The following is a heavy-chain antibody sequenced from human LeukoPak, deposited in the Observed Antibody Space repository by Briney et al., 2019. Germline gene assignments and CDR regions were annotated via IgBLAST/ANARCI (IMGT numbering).Heavy chain of an antibody. Sequence: SLRLPCAASGFTFDDYAMHWVRQAPGKGLEWVSGISWNSGSIGYADSVKGRFTISRDNAKNSLYLQMNSLRAEDTALYYCAKEWELLRAFDIWGQGTMVTVSS. D-gene: IGHD1-26*01. V-gene: IGHV3-9*01. CDR2: ISWNSGSI. CDR1: GFTFDDYA. CDR3: AKEWELLRAFDI. J-gene: IGHJ3*02.